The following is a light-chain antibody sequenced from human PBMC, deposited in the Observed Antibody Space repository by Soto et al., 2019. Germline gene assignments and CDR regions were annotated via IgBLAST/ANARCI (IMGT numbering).Light chain of an antibody. V-gene: IGKV3-20*01. Sequence: ELVLTQSPCPLSFSPGKQAPLPFTAIQSVDSNYFVRYLQKPGQTPRLIIYGASGRADGIPHRFSGSGFGTDFTLTISKVEPEDFAVYYCQQYGTPRSVTFGQGTRLEI. CDR1: QSVDSNY. J-gene: IGKJ5*01. CDR3: QQYGTPRSVT. CDR2: GAS.